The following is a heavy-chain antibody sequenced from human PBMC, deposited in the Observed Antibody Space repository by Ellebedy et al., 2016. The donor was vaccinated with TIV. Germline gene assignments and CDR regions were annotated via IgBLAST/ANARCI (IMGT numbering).Heavy chain of an antibody. CDR1: GFTFSDFG. J-gene: IGHJ4*02. Sequence: GESLKISXAASGFTFSDFGMNWVRQAPGKGLEWVSYISGSSITIHYADSVKGRFTISRDNAKNALYLQMNSLRAEDTAVYYCVRAPRGQYYFDYWGQGTLVTVSS. D-gene: IGHD5-12*01. V-gene: IGHV3-48*04. CDR2: ISGSSITI. CDR3: VRAPRGQYYFDY.